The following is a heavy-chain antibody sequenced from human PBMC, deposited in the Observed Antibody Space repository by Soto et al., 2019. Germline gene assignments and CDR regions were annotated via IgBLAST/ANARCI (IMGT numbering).Heavy chain of an antibody. D-gene: IGHD6-6*01. V-gene: IGHV3-30-3*01. Sequence: GGSLRLSCAASGFTFSSYATHWVRQAPGKGLEWVAVISYDGSNKYYADSVKGRFTISRDNSKNTLYLQMNSLRAEDTAVYYCARDKAARTFDYWGQGTLVTVSS. J-gene: IGHJ4*02. CDR3: ARDKAARTFDY. CDR2: ISYDGSNK. CDR1: GFTFSSYA.